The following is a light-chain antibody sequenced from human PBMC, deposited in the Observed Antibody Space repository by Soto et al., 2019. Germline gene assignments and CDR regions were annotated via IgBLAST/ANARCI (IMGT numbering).Light chain of an antibody. Sequence: QSVLTQPPSASGTPGQRVTISCSGSSSNIGSNTVNWYQQLPGTAPKLLIYSNNQRPSGVPDRFSGSTSGASASLAISGLQSEDEADYYCAAWDDSLNGHEVFGGGTQLTVL. CDR1: SSNIGSNT. CDR2: SNN. V-gene: IGLV1-44*01. CDR3: AAWDDSLNGHEV. J-gene: IGLJ2*01.